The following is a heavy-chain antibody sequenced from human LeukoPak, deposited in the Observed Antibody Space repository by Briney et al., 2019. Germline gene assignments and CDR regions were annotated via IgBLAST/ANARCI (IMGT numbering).Heavy chain of an antibody. J-gene: IGHJ4*02. V-gene: IGHV1-2*06. D-gene: IGHD3-22*01. Sequence: ASVKVSCKASGYTFTGYYMHWVRQAPGQGLEWMGRINPNSGGTNYAQKFQGRVTMTRDTSISTAYMELSRLRSDDTAVYYCASEGYYYDSSGYFDYWGQGTLVTVSS. CDR3: ASEGYYYDSSGYFDY. CDR1: GYTFTGYY. CDR2: INPNSGGT.